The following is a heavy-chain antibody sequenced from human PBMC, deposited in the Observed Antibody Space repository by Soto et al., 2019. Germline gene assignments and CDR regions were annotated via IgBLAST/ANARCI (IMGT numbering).Heavy chain of an antibody. CDR2: MYHTGST. CDR1: GDSISSNKW. CDR3: SRGIDAYKGGRT. J-gene: IGHJ5*02. D-gene: IGHD1-1*01. V-gene: IGHV4-4*02. Sequence: SETLSLTCAVSGDSISSNKWWSWVRQPPEKGLEWIGEMYHTGSTNYNPSLKSRVTISQDTSKKQFSLTLLSVTAADTAVYYCSRGIDAYKGGRTWGQGTLVTVSS.